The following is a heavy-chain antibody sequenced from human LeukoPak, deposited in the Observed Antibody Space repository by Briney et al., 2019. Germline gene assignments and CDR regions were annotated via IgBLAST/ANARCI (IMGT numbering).Heavy chain of an antibody. CDR2: ISGSGGST. D-gene: IGHD1-26*01. J-gene: IGHJ4*02. CDR3: AKEGVGATKQGGFDY. Sequence: PGGSLRLSCAASGFTFSSYGMHWVRQAPGKGLEWVSAISGSGGSTYYADSVKGRFTISRDNSKNTLYLQMNSLRAEDTAVYYCAKEGVGATKQGGFDYWGQGTLVTVSS. V-gene: IGHV3-23*01. CDR1: GFTFSSYG.